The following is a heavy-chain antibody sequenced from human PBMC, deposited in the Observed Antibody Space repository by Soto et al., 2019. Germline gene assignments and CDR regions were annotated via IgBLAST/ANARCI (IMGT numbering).Heavy chain of an antibody. Sequence: PGGSLRLSCAASGFTFSSHSINWVRQAPGKGLEWVSYISGSGATKYYADSVKGRFTISRDNARNSLYLQMSSLSDEDTAVYYCARDYSNYGYYYGMDVWGQGTTVTVSS. CDR2: ISGSGATK. V-gene: IGHV3-48*02. CDR3: ARDYSNYGYYYGMDV. J-gene: IGHJ6*02. D-gene: IGHD4-4*01. CDR1: GFTFSSHS.